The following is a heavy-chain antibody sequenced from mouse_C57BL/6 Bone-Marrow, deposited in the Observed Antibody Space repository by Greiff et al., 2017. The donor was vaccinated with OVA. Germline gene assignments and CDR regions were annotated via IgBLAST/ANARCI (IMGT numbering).Heavy chain of an antibody. J-gene: IGHJ2*01. CDR1: GYTFTSYW. CDR3: ARREIYYGPFGDYFDY. CDR2: IHPNSGST. V-gene: IGHV1-64*01. Sequence: QVHVKQPGAELVKPGASVKLSCKASGYTFTSYWMHWVKQRPGQGLEWIGMIHPNSGSTNYNEKFKSKATLTVDKSSSTAYMQLSSLTSEDSAVYYCARREIYYGPFGDYFDYWGQGTTLTVSS. D-gene: IGHD2-1*01.